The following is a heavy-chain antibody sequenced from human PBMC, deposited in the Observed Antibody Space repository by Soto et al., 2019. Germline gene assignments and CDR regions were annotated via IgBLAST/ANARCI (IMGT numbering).Heavy chain of an antibody. J-gene: IGHJ4*02. CDR1: GFNFSNYG. D-gene: IGHD3-22*01. CDR3: AGGEFYYGWDGESFEY. V-gene: IGHV3-33*01. CDR2: IWFDGSNK. Sequence: QVQLVESGGGVVQPGRSLRLSCSASGFNFSNYGFHWVRQPPGKGLEWVAVIWFDGSNKYYADSVKGRFTISRDNSKRPLYLQMNTVRVEDTTVYHCAGGEFYYGWDGESFEYWGQGTLVPVSS.